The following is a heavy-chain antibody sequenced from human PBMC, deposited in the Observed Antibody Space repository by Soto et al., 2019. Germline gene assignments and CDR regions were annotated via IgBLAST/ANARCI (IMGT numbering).Heavy chain of an antibody. Sequence: QVQLVQSGAEVKKPGASVKVSCKASGYTFTSYGISWVRQAPGQGLEWMGWISAYNGNTNYAQKLQGRVTMTTDTSTSTAYMEPRSLRSDDTAVYYCARAYPYCSITSCWSQLEVYYFDYWGQGTLVTVSS. D-gene: IGHD2-2*01. J-gene: IGHJ4*02. CDR1: GYTFTSYG. CDR2: ISAYNGNT. V-gene: IGHV1-18*01. CDR3: ARAYPYCSITSCWSQLEVYYFDY.